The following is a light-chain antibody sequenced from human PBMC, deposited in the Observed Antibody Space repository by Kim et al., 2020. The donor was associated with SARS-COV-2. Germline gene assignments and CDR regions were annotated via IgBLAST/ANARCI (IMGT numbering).Light chain of an antibody. CDR2: DDD. CDR3: QSYDHDYQV. J-gene: IGLJ3*02. Sequence: NFMLTQPHSVSGSPGKTLTISCTRTRGSIASSYVQWYQQRPGSAPTTLIYDDDQRRSGVPDRFSGSIDKSSNSASLTISGLTTEDEADYYCQSYDHDYQVFGGGTQRTVL. V-gene: IGLV6-57*03. CDR1: RGSIASSY.